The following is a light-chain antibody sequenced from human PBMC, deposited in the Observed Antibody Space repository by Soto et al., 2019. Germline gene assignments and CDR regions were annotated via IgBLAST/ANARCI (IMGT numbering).Light chain of an antibody. J-gene: IGLJ1*01. CDR1: SSNIGSNS. CDR3: AAWDDSLSGYV. Sequence: QSALTQPPSASGTPGQSVTISCSGSSSNIGSNSVNWYQQLPGTAPKLLIYGSNQRPSGVPDRFSGSKSGTSASLAISGLQSENEADYYCAAWDDSLSGYVFGTGTKVTVL. CDR2: GSN. V-gene: IGLV1-44*01.